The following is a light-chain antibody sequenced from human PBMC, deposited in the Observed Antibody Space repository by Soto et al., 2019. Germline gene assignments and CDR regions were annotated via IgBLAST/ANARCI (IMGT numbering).Light chain of an antibody. Sequence: DIVLTQSPGTLSLSPGESVTLSCRASQSVSSSHLAWYQQKPGQAPRLFIYGASRRATGIPDRFSGSGSGAXXXXXXXRLQXEDXXXXXXXHYGNSLTFGGGTKVEIK. CDR3: XHYGNSLT. J-gene: IGKJ4*01. CDR1: QSVSSSH. CDR2: GAS. V-gene: IGKV3-20*01.